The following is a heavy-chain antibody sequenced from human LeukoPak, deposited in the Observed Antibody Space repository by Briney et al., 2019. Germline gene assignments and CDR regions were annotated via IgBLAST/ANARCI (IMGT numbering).Heavy chain of an antibody. CDR2: ISYDGSNE. Sequence: GGSLRLSCAASGFTLSSYVMHWVRQAPGKGLEWVAVISYDGSNEYYADSVKGRFTISRDNSKNTLYLQMNSLRAEDTAVYYCAKDFFYCSGGSCYSGSFDYWGQGTLVTVSS. CDR3: AKDFFYCSGGSCYSGSFDY. CDR1: GFTLSSYV. J-gene: IGHJ4*02. V-gene: IGHV3-30*04. D-gene: IGHD2-15*01.